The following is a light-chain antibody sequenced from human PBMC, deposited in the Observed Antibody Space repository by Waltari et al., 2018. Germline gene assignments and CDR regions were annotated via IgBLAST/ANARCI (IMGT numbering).Light chain of an antibody. CDR1: SSNIGSKS. CDR3: ATWDDSLNGL. J-gene: IGLJ2*01. V-gene: IGLV1-44*01. Sequence: QSVLTQPPSVSGTPGQRVSFSCSGSSSNIGSKSVNWYQQVPGTAPKLLIYSNNQRPSGVPDRFSASKSGTSASPAISGLQSEDEADYYCATWDDSLNGLFGGGTRLTVL. CDR2: SNN.